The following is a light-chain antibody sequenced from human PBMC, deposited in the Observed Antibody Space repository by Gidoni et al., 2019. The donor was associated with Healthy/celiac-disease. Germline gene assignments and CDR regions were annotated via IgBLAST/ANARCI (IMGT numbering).Light chain of an antibody. Sequence: IVLTQSPGTLSLSPGERATLSCRASQSVSSSYLAWYQQKPGPDPRLLIYGASSRATGIPDRFSGSGSGTDFTLTISRLEPEDFAVYYCQQYGSSRTFGQGTKLEIK. CDR3: QQYGSSRT. CDR1: QSVSSSY. V-gene: IGKV3-20*01. CDR2: GAS. J-gene: IGKJ2*01.